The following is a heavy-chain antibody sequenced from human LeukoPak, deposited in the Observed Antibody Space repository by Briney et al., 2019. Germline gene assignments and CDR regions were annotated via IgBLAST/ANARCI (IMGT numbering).Heavy chain of an antibody. CDR2: INHSGST. V-gene: IGHV4-34*08. J-gene: IGHJ2*01. CDR1: GFTFSSYS. Sequence: GSLRLSCAASGFTFSSYSMNWVRQAPGKGLEWIGEINHSGSTNYNPSLKSRVTISVDTSKNQFSLKLSSVTAADTAVYYCANQAVAGTLRYWYFDLWGRGTLVTVSS. CDR3: ANQAVAGTLRYWYFDL. D-gene: IGHD6-19*01.